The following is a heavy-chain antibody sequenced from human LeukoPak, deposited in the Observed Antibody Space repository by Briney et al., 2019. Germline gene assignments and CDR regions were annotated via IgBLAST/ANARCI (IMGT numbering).Heavy chain of an antibody. D-gene: IGHD4-17*01. Sequence: LPGGSPRLSCAASGFTFSSYAMSWVRQAPGKGLEWVSAISGSGGSTCYADSVKGRFTISRDKSKNTLYLQMNSLRAEDTAVYYCAKSDYGDYPDAFDIWGQGTMVTVSS. J-gene: IGHJ3*02. CDR2: ISGSGGST. CDR3: AKSDYGDYPDAFDI. CDR1: GFTFSSYA. V-gene: IGHV3-23*01.